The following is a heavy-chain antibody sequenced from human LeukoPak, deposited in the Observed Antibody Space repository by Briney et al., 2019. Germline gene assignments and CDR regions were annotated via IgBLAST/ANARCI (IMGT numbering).Heavy chain of an antibody. J-gene: IGHJ5*02. V-gene: IGHV4-30-2*01. Sequence: SQTLSLTCAVSGGSISSGGYSWSWIRQPPGKGLEWIGYIYHSGSTYYNPSLKSRVTISVDTSKNQFSLKLSSVTAADTAVYYCARGLLWFGEVNWFDPWGQGTLVTVSS. CDR1: GGSISSGGYS. CDR3: ARGLLWFGEVNWFDP. CDR2: IYHSGST. D-gene: IGHD3-10*01.